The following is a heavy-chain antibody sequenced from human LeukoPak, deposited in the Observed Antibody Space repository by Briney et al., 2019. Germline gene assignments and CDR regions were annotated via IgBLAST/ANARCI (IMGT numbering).Heavy chain of an antibody. Sequence: HPSETLSLTCAVYGGSFSGYYWSWIRQPPGKGLEWIGEINHSGSTNYNPSLKSRVTISVDTSKNQFSLKLSSVTAADTAVYYCASYTAGGGGLDYWGQGTLVTVSS. D-gene: IGHD5-18*01. CDR1: GGSFSGYY. V-gene: IGHV4-34*01. CDR3: ASYTAGGGGLDY. CDR2: INHSGST. J-gene: IGHJ4*02.